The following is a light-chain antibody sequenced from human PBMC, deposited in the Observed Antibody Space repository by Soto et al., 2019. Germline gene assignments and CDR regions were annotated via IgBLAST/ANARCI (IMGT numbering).Light chain of an antibody. V-gene: IGLV3-1*01. CDR3: QAWDSSTSGV. Sequence: SYELTQPPSVSVSPGQTATITCSGDKLGDKYACWYQQKPGQSPALVIYQNTKRPSGIPERFSGSNSGNTATLTISGTQAMDEADYYCQAWDSSTSGVLGGGTKLTVL. J-gene: IGLJ2*01. CDR1: KLGDKY. CDR2: QNT.